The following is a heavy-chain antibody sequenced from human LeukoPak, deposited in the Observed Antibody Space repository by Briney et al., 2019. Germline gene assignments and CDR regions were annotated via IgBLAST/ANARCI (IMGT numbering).Heavy chain of an antibody. CDR3: AKQFLGYKELDI. V-gene: IGHV3-23*01. CDR2: ISGSGGST. Sequence: PGGSLRLSCAASGFTLSSYAMSWVRQAPGKGLEWVSAISGSGGSTYYADSVKGRFTISRDNSKNTLYLQMNSLRAEDTAVYYCAKQFLGYKELDIWGQGTMVTVSS. CDR1: GFTLSSYA. D-gene: IGHD1-1*01. J-gene: IGHJ3*02.